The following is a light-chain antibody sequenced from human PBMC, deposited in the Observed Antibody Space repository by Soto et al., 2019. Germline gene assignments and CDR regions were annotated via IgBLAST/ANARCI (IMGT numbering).Light chain of an antibody. J-gene: IGLJ1*01. V-gene: IGLV2-14*01. CDR2: DVS. CDR3: SSYTSSSTS. CDR1: SSDVGGYNY. Sequence: QSVLTQPASVSGPTGQSITISCTGTSSDVGGYNYVSWYQQHPGKAPKLMIYDVSNRPSGVSNRFSGSKSGNTASLTISGLQAEDEADYYSSSYTSSSTSFGTGTKVTV.